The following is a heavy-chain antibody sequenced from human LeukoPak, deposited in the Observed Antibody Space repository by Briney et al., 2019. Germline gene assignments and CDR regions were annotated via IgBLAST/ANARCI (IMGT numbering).Heavy chain of an antibody. CDR3: ARWGGVQFDP. CDR2: INTNTGET. D-gene: IGHD2-8*01. J-gene: IGHJ5*02. Sequence: EASVKVSRKASGYTFIDYYMNWVRQAPGQGLEWMGWINTNTGETNYAQKFQGRVTMTRDTSISTVYMELTSLTSDDTAVYYCARWGGVQFDPWGQGTLVTVSS. CDR1: GYTFIDYY. V-gene: IGHV1-2*02.